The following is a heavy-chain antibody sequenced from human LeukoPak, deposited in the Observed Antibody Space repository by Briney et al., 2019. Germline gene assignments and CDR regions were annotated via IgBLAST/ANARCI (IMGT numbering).Heavy chain of an antibody. D-gene: IGHD1-1*01. Sequence: GGSLRLSCTASGFTFGDYGMSWVRQAPGKRPEWVSLIRSKAYGGTTEYAASVEGRFTISRDDSKSIAYLQMNSLKTEDTAVYYCTRGTTDDYYYYYYMDVWGKGTTVTISS. J-gene: IGHJ6*03. CDR2: IRSKAYGGTT. CDR1: GFTFGDYG. CDR3: TRGTTDDYYYYYYMDV. V-gene: IGHV3-49*04.